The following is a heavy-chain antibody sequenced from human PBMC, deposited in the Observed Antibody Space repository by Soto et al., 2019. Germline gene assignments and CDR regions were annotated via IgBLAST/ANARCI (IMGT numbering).Heavy chain of an antibody. Sequence: PSETLSLTCTVSGGSISSYYWSWIRQPPGKELEWIGYIYYSGSTNYNPSLKSRVTISVDTSKNQFSLKLSSVTAADTAVYYCARVDTAMVTGYYYYYMDGWGKGTTVTVSS. CDR3: ARVDTAMVTGYYYYYMDG. D-gene: IGHD5-18*01. V-gene: IGHV4-59*01. CDR1: GGSISSYY. J-gene: IGHJ6*03. CDR2: IYYSGST.